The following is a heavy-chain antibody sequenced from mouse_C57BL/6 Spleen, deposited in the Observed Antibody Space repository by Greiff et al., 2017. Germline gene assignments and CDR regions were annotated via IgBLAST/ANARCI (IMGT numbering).Heavy chain of an antibody. V-gene: IGHV1-75*01. D-gene: IGHD3-2*02. CDR3: ARRTAQAGFAY. CDR1: GYTFTDYY. CDR2: IFPGSGST. Sequence: VQLQQPGPELVKPGASVKISCKASGYTFTDYYINWVKQRPGQGLEWIGWIFPGSGSTYYNQKFQGKATLTVDKSSSTAYMLRSRLTSEESAVYVCARRTAQAGFAYWGEGTLGTVSA. J-gene: IGHJ3*01.